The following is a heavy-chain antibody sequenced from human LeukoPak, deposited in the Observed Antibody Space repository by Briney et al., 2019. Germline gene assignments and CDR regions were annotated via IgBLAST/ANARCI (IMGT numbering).Heavy chain of an antibody. J-gene: IGHJ4*02. D-gene: IGHD2-15*01. V-gene: IGHV1-69*06. CDR1: GGTFSSYV. Sequence: SVKVSCKASGGTFSSYVISWVRPAPGQGLEWMGGIIPIFGTANYAQKFQGRVTITADKSTSTAYMELSSLRSEDTAVYYCAREGYCSGGSCYSGSPFDYWGQGTLVTVSS. CDR3: AREGYCSGGSCYSGSPFDY. CDR2: IIPIFGTA.